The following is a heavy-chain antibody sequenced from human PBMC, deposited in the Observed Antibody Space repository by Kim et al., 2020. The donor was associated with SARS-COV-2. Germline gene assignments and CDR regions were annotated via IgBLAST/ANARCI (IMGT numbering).Heavy chain of an antibody. CDR3: ARVSVGGTSRQWPVRVFDY. Sequence: GGSLRLSCAASGFTFSSYWMSWVRQAPGKGLEWVANIKQDGSEKYYVDSVKGRFTISRDNAKNSLYLQMNSLRAEDTAVYYCARVSVGGTSRQWPVRVFDYWGQGTLVTVSS. CDR2: IKQDGSEK. CDR1: GFTFSSYW. J-gene: IGHJ4*02. D-gene: IGHD6-19*01. V-gene: IGHV3-7*01.